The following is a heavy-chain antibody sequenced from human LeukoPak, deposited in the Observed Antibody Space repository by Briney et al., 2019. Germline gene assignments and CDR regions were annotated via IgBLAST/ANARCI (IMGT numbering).Heavy chain of an antibody. CDR3: AKAGVRYYDSSGLHAFDF. J-gene: IGHJ3*01. D-gene: IGHD3-22*01. V-gene: IGHV4-39*01. CDR2: IYYSGST. CDR1: GGSISSTSYF. Sequence: ASQSLSLTCTVSGGSISSTSYFWGWLRQPHGKGREWIVTIYYSGSTYYNPSLKSRVTMSVDTSRNQFSLKLSSVNAADTAVYYCAKAGVRYYDSSGLHAFDFWGQGTMVTVSS.